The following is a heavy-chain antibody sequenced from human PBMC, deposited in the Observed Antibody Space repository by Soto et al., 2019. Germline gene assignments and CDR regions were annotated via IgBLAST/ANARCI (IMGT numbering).Heavy chain of an antibody. CDR3: ARDSHYYDSSGIYGMDV. CDR2: IYYSGST. D-gene: IGHD3-22*01. Sequence: QVQLQESGPGLVKPSETLSLTCTVSGGSISSYYWSWIRQPPGKGLEWIGYIYYSGSTNYNPSLKSRVTISVDTSKNQFSLKLSSVTAADTAVYYCARDSHYYDSSGIYGMDVWGQGTTVTVSS. V-gene: IGHV4-59*01. CDR1: GGSISSYY. J-gene: IGHJ6*02.